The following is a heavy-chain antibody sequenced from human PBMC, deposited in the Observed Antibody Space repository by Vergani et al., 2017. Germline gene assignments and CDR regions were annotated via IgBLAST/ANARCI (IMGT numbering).Heavy chain of an antibody. CDR3: AKSFSSGEYNWNDVLAGYYYMDV. CDR1: GFTFSSYA. J-gene: IGHJ6*03. D-gene: IGHD1-1*01. CDR2: IYSGGSST. Sequence: EVQLLESGGGLVQPGGSLRLSCAASGFTFSSYAMSWVRQAPGKGLEWVSVIYSGGSSTYYADSVKGRFTISRDNSKNTLYLQMNSLRAEDTAVYYCAKSFSSGEYNWNDVLAGYYYMDVWGKGP. V-gene: IGHV3-23*03.